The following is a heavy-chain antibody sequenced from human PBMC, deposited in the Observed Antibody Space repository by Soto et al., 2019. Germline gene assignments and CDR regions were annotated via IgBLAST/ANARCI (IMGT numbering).Heavy chain of an antibody. D-gene: IGHD6-13*01. CDR1: GGSINSGGYY. CDR2: MDYSGST. V-gene: IGHV4-31*03. CDR3: AREYPQSEYSSSWVFEY. J-gene: IGHJ4*02. Sequence: QVQLRESGPGLVEPSQTLSLTCTVSGGSINSGGYYWNWIRQHPGKGLERIGYMDYSGSTYNNPFVRRRVTISADTCENHFSLKLSTLTAADKAVYFCAREYPQSEYSSSWVFEYWGQGTPVNVSS.